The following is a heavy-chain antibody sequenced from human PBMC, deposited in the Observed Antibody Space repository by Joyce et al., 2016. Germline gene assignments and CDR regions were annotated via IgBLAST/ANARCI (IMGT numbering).Heavy chain of an antibody. Sequence: EVKLVESGGGLVQPGGSLGLSCAASGFSFNTYSINWVRQAPGKGLEWLSYISASSGTIYYADSVKGRFTISRDNAKNSVYLQMNSLRDEDTAVYYCARVGRTGYTCDYWGQGTLVTVSS. CDR1: GFSFNTYS. CDR3: ARVGRTGYTCDY. CDR2: ISASSGTI. D-gene: IGHD5-24*01. J-gene: IGHJ4*02. V-gene: IGHV3-48*02.